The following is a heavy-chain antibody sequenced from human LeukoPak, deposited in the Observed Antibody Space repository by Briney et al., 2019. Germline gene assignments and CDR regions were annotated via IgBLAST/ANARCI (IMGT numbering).Heavy chain of an antibody. D-gene: IGHD3-3*01. J-gene: IGHJ4*02. CDR1: GGSIRTTSYY. V-gene: IGHV4-39*07. CDR3: ARGGTFWDS. Sequence: SETLSLTCTVSGGSIRTTSYYWGWIRQSPGREPEWIGTIYFSGSTYYNPSLESRVTISVDTSNNQFSLKLNSVTAADTAVYYCARGGTFWDSWGQGTLVTVSS. CDR2: IYFSGST.